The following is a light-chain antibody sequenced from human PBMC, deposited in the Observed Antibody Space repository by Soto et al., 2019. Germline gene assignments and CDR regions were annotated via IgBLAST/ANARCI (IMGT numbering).Light chain of an antibody. J-gene: IGLJ2*01. Sequence: QSALTQPPSASGSPGQSVTISCTGTSSDVGSYNFVSWYQHHPGKAPKLMLYDVIKRPSGVPDRFSGSKSGNTASLTVSGLQAEDGADYYCSSYAGGDNFVVFGGGTKLTVL. CDR2: DVI. CDR1: SSDVGSYNF. CDR3: SSYAGGDNFVV. V-gene: IGLV2-8*01.